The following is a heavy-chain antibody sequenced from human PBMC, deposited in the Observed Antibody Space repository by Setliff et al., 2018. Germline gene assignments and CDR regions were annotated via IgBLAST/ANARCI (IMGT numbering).Heavy chain of an antibody. CDR1: GYTCTGYY. V-gene: IGHV1-2*04. J-gene: IGHJ4*02. D-gene: IGHD2-2*02. CDR2: INPNSGGT. Sequence: ASVKVSCKASGYTCTGYYMHWVRQAPGQGLEWMGWINPNSGGTNYAQKFQGWVTMTRDTSISTAYMELSRLRSDDTAVYYCARDREYCSRTSCYIDYWGQGARVTVPQ. CDR3: ARDREYCSRTSCYIDY.